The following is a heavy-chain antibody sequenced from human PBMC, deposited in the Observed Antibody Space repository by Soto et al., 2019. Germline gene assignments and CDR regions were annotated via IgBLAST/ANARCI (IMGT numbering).Heavy chain of an antibody. CDR1: GFTFSSYA. J-gene: IGHJ6*02. CDR3: ARDNPRFIAARPGGGMDV. CDR2: ISSSDSTM. D-gene: IGHD6-6*01. Sequence: PGGSLRLSCVASGFTFSSYAMNWVRQAPGKGLEWVSYISSSDSTMYYVDSVKGRLTISRDNAKNSLFLQMNSLRAEDTAIYYCARDNPRFIAARPGGGMDVWGQGTTVTVSS. V-gene: IGHV3-48*03.